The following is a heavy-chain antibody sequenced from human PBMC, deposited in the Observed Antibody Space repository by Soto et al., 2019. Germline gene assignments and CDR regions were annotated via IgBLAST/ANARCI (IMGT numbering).Heavy chain of an antibody. Sequence: GGSLRLSCAASGFTFSSYAMHWVRQAPGKGLEWVAVISYDGSNKYYADFVKGRFTISRDNSKNTLYLQMNSLRAEDTAVYYCARDLGYCTNGVCFHRAGIFYYYYGMDVWGQGTTVTVSS. CDR1: GFTFSSYA. CDR2: ISYDGSNK. D-gene: IGHD2-8*01. CDR3: ARDLGYCTNGVCFHRAGIFYYYYGMDV. J-gene: IGHJ6*02. V-gene: IGHV3-30-3*01.